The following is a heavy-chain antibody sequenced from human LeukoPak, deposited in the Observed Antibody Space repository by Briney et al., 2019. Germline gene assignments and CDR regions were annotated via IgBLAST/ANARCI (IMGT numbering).Heavy chain of an antibody. CDR3: ASHRRAADAFDI. V-gene: IGHV4-39*01. CDR1: GGSISSSSYY. J-gene: IGHJ3*02. CDR2: IYYSGST. Sequence: PSETLSLTCTVSGGSISSSSYYWGWIRQPPGKGLEWIGSIYYSGSTYYNPSLKSRVTISVDTSKNQFSLKLSSVTAADTAVYYCASHRRAADAFDIWGQGTMVTVSS. D-gene: IGHD6-25*01.